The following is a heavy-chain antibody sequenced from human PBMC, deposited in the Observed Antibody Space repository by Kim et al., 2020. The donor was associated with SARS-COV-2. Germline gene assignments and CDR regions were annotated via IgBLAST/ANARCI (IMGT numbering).Heavy chain of an antibody. CDR2: ISYDGSNK. V-gene: IGHV3-30*18. J-gene: IGHJ3*02. Sequence: GGSLRLSCAASGFTFSSYGMHWVRQAPGKGLEWVAVISYDGSNKYYADSVKGRFTISRDNSKNTLYLQMNSLRAEDTAVYYCAKGYYDSSGYYWEDAFD. CDR3: AKGYYDSSGYYWEDAFD. D-gene: IGHD3-22*01. CDR1: GFTFSSYG.